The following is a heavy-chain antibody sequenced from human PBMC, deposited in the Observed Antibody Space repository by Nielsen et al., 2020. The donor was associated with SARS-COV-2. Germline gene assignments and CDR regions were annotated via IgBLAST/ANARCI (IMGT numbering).Heavy chain of an antibody. J-gene: IGHJ2*01. CDR1: GGSISSGGYY. D-gene: IGHD6-13*01. CDR2: IYYSGST. V-gene: IGHV4-31*03. Sequence: SETLSLTCTVSGGSISSGGYYWSWICQHPGKGLEWIGYIYYSGSTYYNPSLKSRVTISVDTSKNQFSLKLSSVTAADTAVYYCAGGRIAAAGTRRYFDLWGRGTLVTVSS. CDR3: AGGRIAAAGTRRYFDL.